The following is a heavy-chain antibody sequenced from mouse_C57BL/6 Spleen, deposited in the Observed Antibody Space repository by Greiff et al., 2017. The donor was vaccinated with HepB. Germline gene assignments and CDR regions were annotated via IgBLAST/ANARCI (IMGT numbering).Heavy chain of an antibody. CDR1: GYTFTSYW. CDR3: TSSAWTYYAMDY. J-gene: IGHJ4*01. Sequence: EVQLQQSGTVLARPGASVKMSCKTSGYTFTSYWMHWVKQRPGQGLEWIGAIYPGNSDTSYNQKFKGKAKLTAVTSASTAYMELSSLTNEDSAVYYCTSSAWTYYAMDYWGQGTSVTVSS. V-gene: IGHV1-5*01. CDR2: IYPGNSDT.